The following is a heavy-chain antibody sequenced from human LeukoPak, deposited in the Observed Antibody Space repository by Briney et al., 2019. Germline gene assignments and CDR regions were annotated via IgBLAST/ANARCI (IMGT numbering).Heavy chain of an antibody. CDR2: ISGSGDST. CDR3: AKTRPLDSSSWSHGDY. J-gene: IGHJ4*02. Sequence: GSLRLSCAASGFTFSSYAMSWVRQAPGKGLEWVSAISGSGDSTYYGDSVKGRFTISRDNSKSTLYLQMNSLRAEDTAVYYCAKTRPLDSSSWSHGDYWGQGTLVTVSS. D-gene: IGHD6-13*01. CDR1: GFTFSSYA. V-gene: IGHV3-23*01.